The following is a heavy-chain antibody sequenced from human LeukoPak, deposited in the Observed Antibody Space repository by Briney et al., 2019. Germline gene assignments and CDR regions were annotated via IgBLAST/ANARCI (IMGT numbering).Heavy chain of an antibody. V-gene: IGHV4-4*07. J-gene: IGHJ6*03. D-gene: IGHD5-18*01. CDR2: IYTSGST. CDR3: AGGYSYGIYYYYYYYMDV. CDR1: GGSISSYY. Sequence: SETLSLTCTVSGGSISSYYWSWIRQPAGKGLEWIGRIYTSGSTNYNPSLKSRVTMSVDTSKNQFSLKLSSVTAADTAVYYCAGGYSYGIYYYYYYYMDVWGKGTTVTVSS.